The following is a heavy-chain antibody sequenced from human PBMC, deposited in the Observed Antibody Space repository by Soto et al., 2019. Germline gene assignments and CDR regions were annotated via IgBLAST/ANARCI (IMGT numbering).Heavy chain of an antibody. CDR1: GFTFSNYA. CDR3: AKDSRGGYQPDY. Sequence: EVQLLESGGDLVQPGGSLRLSCAASGFTFSNYAMSWVRQAPGKGLEWVSAMSGRGGSTFYADSVKGRFTISRDNSKNTLYLEMKSLRAEDTAVDFCAKDSRGGYQPDYWGQGSLVTVSS. CDR2: MSGRGGST. D-gene: IGHD3-16*02. J-gene: IGHJ4*02. V-gene: IGHV3-23*01.